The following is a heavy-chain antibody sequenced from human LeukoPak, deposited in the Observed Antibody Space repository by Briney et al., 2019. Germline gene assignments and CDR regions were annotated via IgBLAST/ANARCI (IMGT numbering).Heavy chain of an antibody. J-gene: IGHJ4*02. CDR1: GFPVSSNY. V-gene: IGHV3-53*01. D-gene: IGHD2-21*02. CDR2: IYSGGTS. Sequence: PGGSLRLSCAASGFPVSSNYMSWVRQAPGKGLEWVSIIYSGGTSYYADSVKGRFTISRDNSKNTLYLQMNSLRAEDTAVYYCARWGGVTNFDYWGQGTLVPVSS. CDR3: ARWGGVTNFDY.